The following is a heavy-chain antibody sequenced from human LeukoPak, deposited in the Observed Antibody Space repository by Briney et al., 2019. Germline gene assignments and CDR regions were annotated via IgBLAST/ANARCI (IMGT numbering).Heavy chain of an antibody. J-gene: IGHJ1*01. D-gene: IGHD3-22*01. V-gene: IGHV3-53*01. Sequence: GGSLRLSCAASGFTFSSYSMNWVRQAPGKGLEWVSVIYSDGSTYYADSVKGRFTISRDNSKNTLYLQMNSLRAEDTAVYYCATYSSLNRREFQYWGQGTLLTVSS. CDR1: GFTFSSYS. CDR2: IYSDGST. CDR3: ATYSSLNRREFQY.